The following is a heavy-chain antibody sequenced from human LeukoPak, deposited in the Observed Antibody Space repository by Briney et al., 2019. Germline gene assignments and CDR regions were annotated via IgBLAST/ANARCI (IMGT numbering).Heavy chain of an antibody. D-gene: IGHD2-2*01. Sequence: GASVKVSCKASGYTFTSYGISWVRQAPGQGLEWMGWISAYNGNTNYAQKLQGRVTMTTDTSTSTAYMELRSLRSDDTAVYYCARVGGHCSSTSCYNWFDPWGQGTLVTVSS. CDR2: ISAYNGNT. J-gene: IGHJ5*02. CDR1: GYTFTSYG. CDR3: ARVGGHCSSTSCYNWFDP. V-gene: IGHV1-18*01.